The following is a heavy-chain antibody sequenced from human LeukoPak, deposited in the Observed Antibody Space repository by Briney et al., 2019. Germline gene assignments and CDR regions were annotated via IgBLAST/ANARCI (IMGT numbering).Heavy chain of an antibody. Sequence: PGGSLRLSCAASGFTFSSYGMHWGRQAPGQGLELVAFIRYDGSNKYYADSVKSRFTISRDNSKNTLYLQMNSLRAEDTAVYYCAKDQDYYDSSGPTDIDYWGQGTLVTVSS. V-gene: IGHV3-30*02. CDR1: GFTFSSYG. J-gene: IGHJ4*02. CDR2: IRYDGSNK. CDR3: AKDQDYYDSSGPTDIDY. D-gene: IGHD3-22*01.